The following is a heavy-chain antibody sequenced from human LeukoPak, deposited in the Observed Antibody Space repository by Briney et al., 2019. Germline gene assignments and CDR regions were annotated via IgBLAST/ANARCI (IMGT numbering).Heavy chain of an antibody. D-gene: IGHD3-16*01. CDR3: ARGGTSDALDI. J-gene: IGHJ3*02. V-gene: IGHV3-30-3*01. CDR1: GFTFSSYA. Sequence: GGSLRLSCAASGFTFSSYAMHWVRQAPGKGLEWVAVISYDGSNKYYADSVKGRFTISRDNSKNTLYLQMNSLRAEDTAVYYCARGGTSDALDIWGQGTMVTVSS. CDR2: ISYDGSNK.